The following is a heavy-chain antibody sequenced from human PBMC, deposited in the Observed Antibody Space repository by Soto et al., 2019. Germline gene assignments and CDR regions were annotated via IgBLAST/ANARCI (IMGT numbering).Heavy chain of an antibody. Sequence: GGSLRLSCAVSGFTFSDYYMSWIRHAPGKGLEWVSYISTSDSIYYADSVKGRFTISRDNAKNSLYLQMNSLRAEDTAVYYCARDLGYYDSSGYFDYWGQGTLVTVSS. CDR1: GFTFSDYY. CDR3: ARDLGYYDSSGYFDY. CDR2: ISTSDSI. D-gene: IGHD3-22*01. V-gene: IGHV3-11*01. J-gene: IGHJ4*02.